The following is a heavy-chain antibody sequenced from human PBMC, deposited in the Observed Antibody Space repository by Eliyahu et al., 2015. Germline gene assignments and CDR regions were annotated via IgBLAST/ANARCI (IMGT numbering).Heavy chain of an antibody. J-gene: IGHJ4*02. V-gene: IGHV3-21*01. D-gene: IGHD3-10*01. Sequence: EVQLVESGGGLVKPGGSLRLSXAASGFPFSSYSMNWVRQAPGKGLEWVSSISSSSSYIYYADSVKGRFTISRDNAKNSLYLQMNSLRAEDTAVYYCARDGFGGQPAIGWGQGTLVTVSS. CDR2: ISSSSSYI. CDR3: ARDGFGGQPAIG. CDR1: GFPFSSYS.